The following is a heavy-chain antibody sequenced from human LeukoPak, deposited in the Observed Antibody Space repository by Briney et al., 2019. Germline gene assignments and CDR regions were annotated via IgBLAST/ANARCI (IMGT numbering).Heavy chain of an antibody. J-gene: IGHJ3*02. V-gene: IGHV1-2*02. Sequence: ASVKVSCKASGYTFTGYYMHWVRQAPGQGLEWMGWINPNSGGTNYAQKFQGRVTMTRDTSISTAYMELSRLRSDDTAVYYCASDIIPKCGDCSSGVAGEGFFDIWGQGTMVTVSS. D-gene: IGHD2-21*01. CDR1: GYTFTGYY. CDR2: INPNSGGT. CDR3: ASDIIPKCGDCSSGVAGEGFFDI.